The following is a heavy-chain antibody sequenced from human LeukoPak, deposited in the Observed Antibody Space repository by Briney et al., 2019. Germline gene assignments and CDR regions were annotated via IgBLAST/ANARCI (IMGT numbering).Heavy chain of an antibody. CDR1: GFTFISYG. Sequence: PGRSLRLSCAASGFTFISYGMHWVRQAPGKGLEWVAVISYDGSNKYYADSVKGRFTISRDNSKNTLYLQMNSLRAEDTAVYYCAKEGAQLRYLINWFDPWGQGTLVTVSS. CDR2: ISYDGSNK. D-gene: IGHD3-9*01. V-gene: IGHV3-30*18. J-gene: IGHJ5*02. CDR3: AKEGAQLRYLINWFDP.